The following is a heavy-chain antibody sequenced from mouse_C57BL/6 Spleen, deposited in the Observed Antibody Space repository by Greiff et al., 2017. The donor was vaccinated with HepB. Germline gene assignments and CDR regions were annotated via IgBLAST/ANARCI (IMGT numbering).Heavy chain of an antibody. CDR2: IDPSDSET. CDR1: GYTFTSYW. Sequence: QVQLQQPGAELVRPGSSVKLSCKASGYTFTSYWMHWVKQRPIQGLEWIGNIDPSDSETHYNQKFKDKATLTVDKSSSTAYMQLSSLTSEDSAVYSCATVGDYGNSWFAYWGQGTLVTVSA. J-gene: IGHJ3*01. CDR3: ATVGDYGNSWFAY. V-gene: IGHV1-52*01. D-gene: IGHD2-1*01.